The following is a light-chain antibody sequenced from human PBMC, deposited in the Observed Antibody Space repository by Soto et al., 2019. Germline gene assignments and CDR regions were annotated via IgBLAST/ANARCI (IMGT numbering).Light chain of an antibody. V-gene: IGLV2-23*02. Sequence: QSVLTQPASVSVSPGQSITISCTGTSSDVGSYNLVSWYQQHPGKAPKLMIYEVSKRPSGVFNRFSGSKSGNTAFLTISWLQAEDEADYYFCSYASSFYVFGTGTNVTVL. CDR3: CSYASSFYV. CDR2: EVS. J-gene: IGLJ1*01. CDR1: SSDVGSYNL.